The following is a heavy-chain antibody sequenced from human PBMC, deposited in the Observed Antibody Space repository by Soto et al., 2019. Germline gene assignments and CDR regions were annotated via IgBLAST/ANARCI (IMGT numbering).Heavy chain of an antibody. Sequence: SETLSLTCTVSGGSISSSSYYWGWIRQPPGKGLEWIGSICYSGSTYYNPSLKSRVTISVDTSKNQFSLKLSSVTAADTAVYYCARLDYSNFPNWFDPWGQGTLVTVSS. J-gene: IGHJ5*02. CDR2: ICYSGST. CDR1: GGSISSSSYY. CDR3: ARLDYSNFPNWFDP. D-gene: IGHD4-4*01. V-gene: IGHV4-39*01.